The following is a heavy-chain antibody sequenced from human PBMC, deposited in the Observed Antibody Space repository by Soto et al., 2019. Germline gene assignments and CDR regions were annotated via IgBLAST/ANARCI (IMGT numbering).Heavy chain of an antibody. Sequence: PSETLSLTCTVSGGSVSSGSYYWSWIRQPPGKGLEWIGYIYYSGSTNYNPSLKSRVTISVDTSKNQFSLKLSSVTAADTAVYYCAREVYDYYGSSGYPNWFDPWGQGTLVSVSS. CDR1: GGSVSSGSYY. D-gene: IGHD3-22*01. CDR2: IYYSGST. V-gene: IGHV4-61*01. J-gene: IGHJ5*02. CDR3: AREVYDYYGSSGYPNWFDP.